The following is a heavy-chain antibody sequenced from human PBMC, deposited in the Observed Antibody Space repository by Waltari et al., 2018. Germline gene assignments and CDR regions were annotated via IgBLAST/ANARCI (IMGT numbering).Heavy chain of an antibody. D-gene: IGHD7-27*01. V-gene: IGHV3-7*04. CDR1: AFTFSTYW. Sequence: EVQLVESGGDLVRPGGSLRLSCEASAFTFSTYWMSWVRQAPGKGLPWGANINQDGNEKKYVAYVRGRFIVSRDNAKNSLYLQMNSLRAEDTALYYCAKDNWGRPGGIDGFDVWGQGTMVTVSS. J-gene: IGHJ3*01. CDR3: AKDNWGRPGGIDGFDV. CDR2: INQDGNEK.